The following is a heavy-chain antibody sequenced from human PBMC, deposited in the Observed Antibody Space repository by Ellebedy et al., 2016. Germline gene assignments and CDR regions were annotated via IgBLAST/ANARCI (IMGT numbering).Heavy chain of an antibody. V-gene: IGHV3-7*01. CDR2: MNKDGSEK. CDR1: GFTVSSNY. J-gene: IGHJ4*02. Sequence: GKSLKISCAASGFTVSSNYMSWVRQAPGKGLEWVANMNKDGSEKYYVDSVKGRFTISRDNAKNLVYLEMNSLRAEDTAVYYCARDLYDCWSGLDWGQGTLVTVSS. CDR3: ARDLYDCWSGLD. D-gene: IGHD3-3*01.